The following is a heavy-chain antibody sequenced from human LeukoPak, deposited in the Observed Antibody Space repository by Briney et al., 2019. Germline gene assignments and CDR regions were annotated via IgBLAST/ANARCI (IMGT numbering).Heavy chain of an antibody. J-gene: IGHJ4*02. V-gene: IGHV1-2*06. D-gene: IGHD6-13*01. Sequence: ASVKVSCKASGYTFTGYHIHWVRHAPGQGLEWMGRINPYSGDTNFAQKFQGRVTMTRDTSITTAYMDLSSLTPDDTAVYSCARDQGSLTRSWYTGYWGQGTQVTVSS. CDR2: INPYSGDT. CDR3: ARDQGSLTRSWYTGY. CDR1: GYTFTGYH.